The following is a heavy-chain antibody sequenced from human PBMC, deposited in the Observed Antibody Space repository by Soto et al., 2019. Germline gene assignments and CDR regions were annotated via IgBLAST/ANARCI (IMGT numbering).Heavy chain of an antibody. Sequence: GGSLRLSCAASGFTFSSYAMSWVRQAPGKGLEWVSAISGSGGSTYYADSVKGRFTISRDNSKNTLYLQMNSLRAEDTAVYYCAKDWGPYCSGGSCYSDYWGQGTRGTVSS. CDR1: GFTFSSYA. CDR3: AKDWGPYCSGGSCYSDY. V-gene: IGHV3-23*01. D-gene: IGHD2-15*01. CDR2: ISGSGGST. J-gene: IGHJ4*02.